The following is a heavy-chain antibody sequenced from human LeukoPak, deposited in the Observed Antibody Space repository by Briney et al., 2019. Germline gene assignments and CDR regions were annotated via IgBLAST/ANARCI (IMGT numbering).Heavy chain of an antibody. D-gene: IGHD4-17*01. V-gene: IGHV4-59*01. Sequence: PSETLSLTCTVSGGSISSYYWSWIRQPPGKRLEWIGYIYYSGSTNYNPSLKSRVTISVDTSKNQFSLKLSSVTAADTAVYYCARGFDDYGDHALDYWGQGTLVTVSS. CDR1: GGSISSYY. J-gene: IGHJ4*02. CDR3: ARGFDDYGDHALDY. CDR2: IYYSGST.